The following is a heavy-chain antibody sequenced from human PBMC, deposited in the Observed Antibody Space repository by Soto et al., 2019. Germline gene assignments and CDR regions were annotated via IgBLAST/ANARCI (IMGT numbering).Heavy chain of an antibody. V-gene: IGHV1-24*01. CDR2: FDPEDGET. CDR3: ATDDYYYDSPPIKSPSY. CDR1: GYTLTELS. D-gene: IGHD3-22*01. Sequence: GASVKVSCKVSGYTLTELSMHWVRQAPGKGLEWMGGFDPEDGETIYAQKFQGRVTMTEDTSTDTAYMELSSLRSEDTAVYYCATDDYYYDSPPIKSPSYWGQGTLVTVSS. J-gene: IGHJ4*02.